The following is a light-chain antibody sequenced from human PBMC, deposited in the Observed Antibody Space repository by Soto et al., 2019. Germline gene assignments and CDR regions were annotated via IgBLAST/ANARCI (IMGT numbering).Light chain of an antibody. CDR1: SSDVGGYIS. Sequence: QSVLTQPASVSESPGQSITISCTGTSSDVGGYISVSWYQQHPGKAPKLMIYEVSNRPSGVSSRFSGSKSGNTASLTISGLQAEDEADYYCSSYTSSSTYVFGTGTKVTVL. CDR2: EVS. CDR3: SSYTSSSTYV. V-gene: IGLV2-14*01. J-gene: IGLJ1*01.